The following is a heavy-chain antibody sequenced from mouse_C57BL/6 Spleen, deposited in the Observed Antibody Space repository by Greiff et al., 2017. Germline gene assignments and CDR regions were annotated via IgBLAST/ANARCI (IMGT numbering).Heavy chain of an antibody. CDR2: IYPGDGDT. Sequence: QVQLKQSGAELVKPGASVKISCKASGYAFSSYWMNWVKQRPGKGLEWIGQIYPGDGDTNYNGKFKGKATLTADKSSSTAYMQLSSLTSEDSAVYFGERLNYGSRPDYWGQGTTLTVSS. J-gene: IGHJ2*01. D-gene: IGHD1-1*01. CDR1: GYAFSSYW. V-gene: IGHV1-80*01. CDR3: ERLNYGSRPDY.